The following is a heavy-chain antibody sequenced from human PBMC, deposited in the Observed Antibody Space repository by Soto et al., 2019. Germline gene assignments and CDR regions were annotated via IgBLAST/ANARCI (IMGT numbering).Heavy chain of an antibody. CDR1: GGSISSSNW. CDR2: IYHSGST. D-gene: IGHD6-13*01. J-gene: IGHJ3*02. V-gene: IGHV4-4*02. CDR3: AGQLNRHDAFDI. Sequence: QVQLQESGPGLVKPSGTLSLTCAVSGGSISSSNWWSWVRQPPGKGLEWIGEIYHSGSTNYNPSLKSRGTMSVDKSKNQFPLKLSSVTAADTAVYYCAGQLNRHDAFDIWGQGTMVTVSS.